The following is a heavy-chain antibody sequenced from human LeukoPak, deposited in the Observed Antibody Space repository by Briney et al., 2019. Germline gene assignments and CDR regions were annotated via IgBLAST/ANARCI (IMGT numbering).Heavy chain of an antibody. Sequence: SETLSLTCTVSGGSISSYYWSCSRQPPAKGLEWFGYIYYSGSTNYSTSLKSRVTISVDKSKNQFSLNLNSLTAADTAVYYCGRREWRGYFAYWGQGTLVTVSS. V-gene: IGHV4-59*08. J-gene: IGHJ4*02. CDR3: GRREWRGYFAY. D-gene: IGHD3-3*01. CDR2: IYYSGST. CDR1: GGSISSYY.